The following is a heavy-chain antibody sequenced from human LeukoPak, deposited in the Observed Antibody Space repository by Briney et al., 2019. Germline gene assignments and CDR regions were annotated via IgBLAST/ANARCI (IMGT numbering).Heavy chain of an antibody. CDR3: ARDEGGYYDYIWGSYPFDY. D-gene: IGHD3-16*02. CDR2: INSDGSST. J-gene: IGHJ4*02. CDR1: GFTFSSYW. Sequence: GGSLRLSCAASGFTFSSYWMHWVRQAPGKGLVWVSRINSDGSSTSYADSVKGRSTISRDNAKNTLYLQMNSLRAEDTAVYYCARDEGGYYDYIWGSYPFDYWGQGTLVTVSS. V-gene: IGHV3-74*01.